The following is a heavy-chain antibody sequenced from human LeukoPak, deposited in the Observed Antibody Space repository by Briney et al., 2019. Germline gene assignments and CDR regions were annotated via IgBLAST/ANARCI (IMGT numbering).Heavy chain of an antibody. CDR3: ARDALPPSGYYYYGMDV. V-gene: IGHV4-30-4*01. CDR2: IYYSGST. CDR1: GGSISSGDYY. J-gene: IGHJ6*02. D-gene: IGHD7-27*01. Sequence: ASQTLSLTCTVSGGSISSGDYYWSWIRQPPGKGLEWIGYIYYSGSTYYNPSLKSRVTISVDTSKNQFSLKLSSVTAADTAVYYCARDALPPSGYYYYGMDVWGQGTTVTVSS.